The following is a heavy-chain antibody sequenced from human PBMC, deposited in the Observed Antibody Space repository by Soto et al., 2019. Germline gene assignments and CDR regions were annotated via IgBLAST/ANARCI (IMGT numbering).Heavy chain of an antibody. Sequence: QVQLVESGGGVVQPGRSLRLSCAASGFSFSSYAMHWVRQAPGKGLEWVAVISYDGSNKYYADSVKGRFNISRDNSKNALYLQMNSLRAEDTAVYYCARIAVAGGQFDYWGQGSLVTVSS. CDR2: ISYDGSNK. J-gene: IGHJ4*02. V-gene: IGHV3-30-3*01. CDR3: ARIAVAGGQFDY. D-gene: IGHD6-19*01. CDR1: GFSFSSYA.